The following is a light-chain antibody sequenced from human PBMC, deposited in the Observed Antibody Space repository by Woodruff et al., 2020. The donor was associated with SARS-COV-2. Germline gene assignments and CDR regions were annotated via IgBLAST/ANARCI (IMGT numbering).Light chain of an antibody. J-gene: IGLJ2*01. Sequence: NRFSGSKSGNTASLTISGLQAEDEADYYCCSYASSSTLFGGGTKLTVL. V-gene: IGLV2-14*01. CDR3: CSYASSSTL.